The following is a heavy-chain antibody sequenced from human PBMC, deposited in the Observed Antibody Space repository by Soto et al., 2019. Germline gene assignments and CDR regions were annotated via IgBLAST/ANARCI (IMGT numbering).Heavy chain of an antibody. CDR1: GGTFSSYT. D-gene: IGHD2-8*02. CDR3: ARVLEVYGPYYYYYMDV. V-gene: IGHV1-69*02. J-gene: IGHJ6*03. CDR2: IIPILGIA. Sequence: SVKVSCKASGGTFSSYTISWVRQAPGQGLEWMGRIIPILGIANYAQKFQGRVTITADKSTSTAYMELSSLRSEDTAVYYCARVLEVYGPYYYYYMDVWGKGTTVTVSS.